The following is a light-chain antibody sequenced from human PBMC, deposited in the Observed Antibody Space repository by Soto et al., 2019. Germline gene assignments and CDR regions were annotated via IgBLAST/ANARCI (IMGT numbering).Light chain of an antibody. Sequence: DMVKTLSPGALRVSLGGGTTINXXPSQSVLYRSNNKNYLAWYQQKPGKAPKLLIYDASSLESGVPSRFSGSGSGTQFALSIISLPPADFATYDCQQYDAYSLPVGEGTKVDIK. CDR3: QQYDAYSLP. J-gene: IGKJ4*01. CDR1: QSVLYRSNNKNY. V-gene: IGKV4-1*01. CDR2: DAS.